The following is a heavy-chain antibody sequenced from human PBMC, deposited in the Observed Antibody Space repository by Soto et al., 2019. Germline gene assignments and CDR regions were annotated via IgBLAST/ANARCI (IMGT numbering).Heavy chain of an antibody. CDR2: INPNSGGT. CDR3: ARQGSGINWLDP. V-gene: IGHV1-2*02. CDR1: GYIFTVYY. Sequence: QVQLVQSGAEVKKPGASVKVSCKASGYIFTVYYMHWVRQAPGQGLEWMGWINPNSGGTNYAQKFQGRVTMTRDTSIRTAYMELSRLRSDDTAVYCCARQGSGINWLDPWGQGTLVTVSS. D-gene: IGHD3-10*01. J-gene: IGHJ5*02.